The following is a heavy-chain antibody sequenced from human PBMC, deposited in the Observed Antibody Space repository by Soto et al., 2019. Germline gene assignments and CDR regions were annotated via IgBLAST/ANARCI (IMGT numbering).Heavy chain of an antibody. Sequence: EVQLVESGGGLVKPGGSLRLSCAASGFTFSSYSMNWVRQAPGKGLEWVSSISASISYIYYADSVKGRFTVSRDNAKNPLYLQINGLRDEDTAVYYCARGSIVATSLTPFDFWGQGTLVIVSS. D-gene: IGHD5-12*01. CDR2: ISASISYI. J-gene: IGHJ4*02. V-gene: IGHV3-21*01. CDR1: GFTFSSYS. CDR3: ARGSIVATSLTPFDF.